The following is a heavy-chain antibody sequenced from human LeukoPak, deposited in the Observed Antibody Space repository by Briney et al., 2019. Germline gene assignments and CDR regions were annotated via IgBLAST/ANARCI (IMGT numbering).Heavy chain of an antibody. CDR3: ARGFSSQSPFDY. CDR2: ISSSSSYI. J-gene: IGHJ4*02. D-gene: IGHD2/OR15-2a*01. CDR1: GFTFSSYS. Sequence: GGSLRLSCAASGFTFSSYSMNWVRRAPGKGLEWVSSISSSSSYIYYADSVKGRFTISRDNAKNSLYLQMNSLRAEDTAVYYCARGFSSQSPFDYWGQGTLVTVSS. V-gene: IGHV3-21*01.